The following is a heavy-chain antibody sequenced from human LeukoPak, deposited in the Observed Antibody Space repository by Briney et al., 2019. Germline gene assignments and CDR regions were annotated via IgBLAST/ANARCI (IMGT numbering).Heavy chain of an antibody. D-gene: IGHD6-13*01. CDR3: AKAQDVAAAGNYWFFDY. CDR2: INSDARNT. CDR1: GFTLSSYW. V-gene: IGHV3-74*01. J-gene: IGHJ4*02. Sequence: GGSLRLSCAASGFTLSSYWMYWVRQAPGKGLVWVSRINSDARNTNYADSVQGRFTISRDNAKNTLYLQMNSLRAEDTAVYYCAKAQDVAAAGNYWFFDYWGQGTLVTVSS.